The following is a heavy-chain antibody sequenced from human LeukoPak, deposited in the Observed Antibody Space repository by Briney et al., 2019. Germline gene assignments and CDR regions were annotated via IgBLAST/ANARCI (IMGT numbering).Heavy chain of an antibody. Sequence: SETPSLTCAVYGGSFSGYYWSWIRQPPGKGLEWIGEINHSGSTNYNPSLKSRVTISVDTSKNQFSLKLSSVTAADTAVYYCARGRIVPAAIDYWGQGTLVTVSS. CDR2: INHSGST. J-gene: IGHJ4*02. CDR3: ARGRIVPAAIDY. V-gene: IGHV4-34*01. D-gene: IGHD2-2*02. CDR1: GGSFSGYY.